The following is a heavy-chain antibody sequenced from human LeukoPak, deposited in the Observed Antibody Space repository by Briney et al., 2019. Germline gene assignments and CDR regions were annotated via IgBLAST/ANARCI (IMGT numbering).Heavy chain of an antibody. CDR3: ATGGQWDLLVY. V-gene: IGHV1-24*01. Sequence: ASVKVPCKVSGDTLPELSTHWVRQAPGKGLEWMGGLDPESGEIIYAQKFQGRVTPTEDTSTDTAYMELRSLRSEDTAVYYCATGGQWDLLVYWGQGALVTVSS. D-gene: IGHD1-26*01. CDR1: GDTLPELS. J-gene: IGHJ4*02. CDR2: LDPESGEI.